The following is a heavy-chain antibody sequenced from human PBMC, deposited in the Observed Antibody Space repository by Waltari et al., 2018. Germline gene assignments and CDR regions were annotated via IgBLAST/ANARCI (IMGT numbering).Heavy chain of an antibody. CDR3: ARVFPASSSWYDYYYGMDV. D-gene: IGHD6-13*01. V-gene: IGHV1-18*01. Sequence: QVQLVQSGAEVKKPGASVKVSCKASGYTFTSYGISWVRQAPGQGLEWMEWISAYNGNTNYAQKLQGRVTMTTDTSTSTAYMELRSLRSDDTAVYYCARVFPASSSWYDYYYGMDVWGQGTTVTVSS. CDR2: ISAYNGNT. CDR1: GYTFTSYG. J-gene: IGHJ6*02.